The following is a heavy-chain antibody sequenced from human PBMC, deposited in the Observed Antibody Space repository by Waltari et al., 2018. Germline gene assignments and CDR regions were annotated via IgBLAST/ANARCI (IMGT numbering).Heavy chain of an antibody. CDR2: IRYDGSNK. V-gene: IGHV3-30*02. J-gene: IGHJ5*02. CDR3: AKDREDIVVVPPAWFDP. Sequence: QVQLVESGGGVVQPGGSLRLSCAASGFTFSSYGMHWVRQAPGKGLEWVAFIRYDGSNKYYADSVKGRFTISRDNSKNTLYLQMNSLRAEDTAVYYCAKDREDIVVVPPAWFDPWGQGTLVTVSS. D-gene: IGHD2-2*01. CDR1: GFTFSSYG.